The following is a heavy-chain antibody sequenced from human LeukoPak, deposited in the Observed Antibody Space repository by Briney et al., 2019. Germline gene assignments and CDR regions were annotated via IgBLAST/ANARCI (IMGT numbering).Heavy chain of an antibody. CDR1: GGSISSYY. J-gene: IGHJ6*02. CDR3: ARTPTNWGGYYYYGMGV. D-gene: IGHD7-27*01. V-gene: IGHV4-34*01. Sequence: SETLSLTCTVSGGSISSYYWSWIRQPPGKGLEWIGEINHSGSTNYNPSLKSRVTISVDTSKNQFSLKLSSVTAADTAVYYCARTPTNWGGYYYYGMGVWGQGTTVTVSS. CDR2: INHSGST.